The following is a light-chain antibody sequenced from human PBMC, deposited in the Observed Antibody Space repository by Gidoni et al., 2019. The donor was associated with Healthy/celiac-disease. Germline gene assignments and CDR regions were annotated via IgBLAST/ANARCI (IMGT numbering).Light chain of an antibody. CDR2: GAS. V-gene: IGKV3-20*01. J-gene: IGKJ4*01. CDR1: QSVSSSY. Sequence: EIVLTQSPGTLSLSPGERATLSCRARQSVSSSYLAWYQQKPGQAPRLLIYGASSRATGLPDRFSGSGSGTDFTLTISRLEPEDFAVYYCQQYGSSSLTFGGGTKVEIK. CDR3: QQYGSSSLT.